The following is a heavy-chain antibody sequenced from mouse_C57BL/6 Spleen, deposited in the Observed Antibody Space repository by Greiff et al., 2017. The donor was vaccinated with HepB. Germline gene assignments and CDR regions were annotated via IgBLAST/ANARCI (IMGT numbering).Heavy chain of an antibody. CDR3: ARDSGYYGNSYYFDY. CDR1: GFTFSSYA. Sequence: EVQGVESGGGLVKPGGSLKLSCAASGFTFSSYAMSWVRQTPEKRLEWVATISDGGSYTYYPDNVKGRFTISRDNAKNNLYLQMSHLKSEDTAMYYCARDSGYYGNSYYFDYWGQGTTLTVSS. J-gene: IGHJ2*01. D-gene: IGHD2-1*01. V-gene: IGHV5-4*01. CDR2: ISDGGSYT.